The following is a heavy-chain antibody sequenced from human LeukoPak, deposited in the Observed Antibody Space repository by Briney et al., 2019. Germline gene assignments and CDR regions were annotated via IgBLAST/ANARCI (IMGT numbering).Heavy chain of an antibody. V-gene: IGHV3-48*03. Sequence: GGSLRLSCAASGFTFSSYEMNWVRQAPGKGLEWVSYISSSGSTIFYADSVKGRFTISRDNAKNSLYLQMNSLRDEDTAVYYCAREGGYYDSSGYYALDYWGQGTLVTVSS. J-gene: IGHJ4*02. D-gene: IGHD3-22*01. CDR3: AREGGYYDSSGYYALDY. CDR2: ISSSGSTI. CDR1: GFTFSSYE.